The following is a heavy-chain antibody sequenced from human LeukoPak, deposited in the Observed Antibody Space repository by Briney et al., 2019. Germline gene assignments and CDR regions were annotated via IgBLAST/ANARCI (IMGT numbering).Heavy chain of an antibody. D-gene: IGHD3-22*01. CDR1: GGSISSGDYY. Sequence: SETLSLTCTASGGSISSGDYYWSWIRQPPGKGLEWIGYIYYSGSTYYNPSLKSRVTISVDTSKNQFSLKLSSVTAADTAVYYCARVSHYDSSGYYYFDYWGQGTLVTVSP. J-gene: IGHJ4*02. V-gene: IGHV4-30-4*08. CDR2: IYYSGST. CDR3: ARVSHYDSSGYYYFDY.